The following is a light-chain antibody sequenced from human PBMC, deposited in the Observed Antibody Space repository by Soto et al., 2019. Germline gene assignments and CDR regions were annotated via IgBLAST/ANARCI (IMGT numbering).Light chain of an antibody. J-gene: IGLJ2*01. V-gene: IGLV2-8*01. Sequence: QSALTQPPSASGSPGQSVTISCTGTLSDVGGQNLVSWYRQDPGKAPNLIIYDVNQPPSGVPDRFSGSKSGSTASLTVSGLQAEDEANYDCSSYTGTNVIFGGGTKLTVL. CDR2: DVN. CDR3: SSYTGTNVI. CDR1: LSDVGGQNL.